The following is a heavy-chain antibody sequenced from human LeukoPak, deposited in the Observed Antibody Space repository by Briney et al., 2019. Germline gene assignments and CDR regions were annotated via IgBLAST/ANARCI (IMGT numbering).Heavy chain of an antibody. CDR3: ARKGPVLLWFGEPRGNYYYYGMDV. D-gene: IGHD3-10*01. CDR1: GFTFRNYV. J-gene: IGHJ6*02. Sequence: GGSLGLSCAASGFTFRNYVIHWVRQAPGKGLEWVAVTSSDLNVKLYADSVKGRFTISRDNSKNTLYLQMNSLRAEDTAVYYCARKGPVLLWFGEPRGNYYYYGMDVWGQGTTVTVSS. V-gene: IGHV3-30-3*01. CDR2: TSSDLNVK.